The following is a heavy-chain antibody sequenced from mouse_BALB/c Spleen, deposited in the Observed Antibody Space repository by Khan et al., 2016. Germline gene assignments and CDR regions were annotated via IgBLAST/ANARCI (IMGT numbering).Heavy chain of an antibody. Sequence: QIQLVQSGPELKKPGETVRISCKASGYTFTTAGMQWVQKMPGKGLKWIGWINTHSGVPKYAEDFKGRFACSLETSASTAYLQISNLKNEDTATYFCARSGNYFDYWGQGTTLTVSS. CDR1: GYTFTTAG. CDR2: INTHSGVP. V-gene: IGHV9-4*02. D-gene: IGHD1-1*02. J-gene: IGHJ2*01. CDR3: ARSGNYFDY.